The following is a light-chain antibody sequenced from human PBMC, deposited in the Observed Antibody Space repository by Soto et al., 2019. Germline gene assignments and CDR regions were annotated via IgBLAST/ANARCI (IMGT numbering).Light chain of an antibody. J-gene: IGLJ2*01. Sequence: QLVLTQPPSVSGAPGQRVTISCTGSSSNIGAGYDAHWYQQIPGTAPKLLIHGNNNRPSGVPDRFSGSKSGTSASLAITGLQAEDEADYYCQSYDSSLSGVVFGGGTKVTVL. CDR2: GNN. CDR3: QSYDSSLSGVV. V-gene: IGLV1-40*01. CDR1: SSNIGAGYD.